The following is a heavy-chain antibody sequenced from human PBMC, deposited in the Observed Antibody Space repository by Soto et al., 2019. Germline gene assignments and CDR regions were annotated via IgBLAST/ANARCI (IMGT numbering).Heavy chain of an antibody. V-gene: IGHV1-18*01. Sequence: GASVKVSCKASGYTFTSYGISWVRQAPGQGLEWMGWISAYNGNTNYAQKLQGRVTMTTDTSTSTAYMELRSLRSDDTAVYYCAIVLWFGEPPLLAPWGQGTLVTVSS. CDR2: ISAYNGNT. D-gene: IGHD3-10*01. CDR3: AIVLWFGEPPLLAP. J-gene: IGHJ1*01. CDR1: GYTFTSYG.